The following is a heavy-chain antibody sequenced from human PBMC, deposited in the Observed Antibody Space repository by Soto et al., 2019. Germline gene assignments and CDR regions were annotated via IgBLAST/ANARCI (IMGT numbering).Heavy chain of an antibody. D-gene: IGHD5-12*01. CDR2: IFYSGPT. Sequence: PSETLSLTCTVSGDSITSGVHYWSWIRQLPGKGLEWIGYIFYSGPTYYNPSLKSRVAISVDTSKNHFSLKLNSVTAADTAVYYCARGVREMATDYYFSDWGQGTLVPVAS. V-gene: IGHV4-31*03. CDR1: GDSITSGVHY. J-gene: IGHJ4*02. CDR3: ARGVREMATDYYFSD.